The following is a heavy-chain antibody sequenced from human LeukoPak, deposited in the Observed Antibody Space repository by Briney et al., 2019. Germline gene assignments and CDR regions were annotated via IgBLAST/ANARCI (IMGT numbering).Heavy chain of an antibody. J-gene: IGHJ4*02. D-gene: IGHD2-2*02. CDR2: MNPNSGNT. V-gene: IGHV1-8*01. CDR3: ARKYCSSTSCYTEFDY. CDR1: GYTFTSYD. Sequence: ASVKVSCKASGYTFTSYDINWVRQATGQGLEWMGWMNPNSGNTGYAQKLQGRVTMTRNTSISTAYMELSSLRSEDTAVYYCARKYCSSTSCYTEFDYWGQGTLVTVSS.